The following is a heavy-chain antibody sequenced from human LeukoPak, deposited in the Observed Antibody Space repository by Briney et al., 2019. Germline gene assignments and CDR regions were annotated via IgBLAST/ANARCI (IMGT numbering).Heavy chain of an antibody. V-gene: IGHV1-2*02. CDR1: GYTFTGYY. Sequence: ASVKVSCKASGYTFTGYYMHWVRQAPGQGLEWMGWINPNSGGTNYAQKFQGRVTMTRDTSISTAYMELSRLRSDDTAVYYCARVYGSGTYYSDYWGQGTLVTVSS. CDR3: ARVYGSGTYYSDY. J-gene: IGHJ4*02. CDR2: INPNSGGT. D-gene: IGHD3-10*01.